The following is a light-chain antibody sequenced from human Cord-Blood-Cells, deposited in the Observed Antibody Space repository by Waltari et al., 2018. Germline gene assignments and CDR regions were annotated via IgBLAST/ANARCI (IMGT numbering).Light chain of an antibody. CDR1: QSVLYSSSNKNN. CDR3: QQYYSTPPYT. Sequence: DIVMSQSLDSLAVSLGERATLNCKYSQSVLYSSSNKNNIAWYQQNPGQPPKLLIYCAATRESGVPDRFSGSGSGTDVTLTISSLQAEDVSVYYCQQYYSTPPYTFGQGTKLEIK. V-gene: IGKV4-1*01. J-gene: IGKJ2*01. CDR2: CAA.